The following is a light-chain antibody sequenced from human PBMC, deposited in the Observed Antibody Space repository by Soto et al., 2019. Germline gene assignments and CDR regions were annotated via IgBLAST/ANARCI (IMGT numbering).Light chain of an antibody. CDR3: MQAVQTPPA. CDR2: LGS. Sequence: DIVMTQSPLSLPVTPGEPASISCRSSQSLLHSNGYSYLDWYLQKPGQSPQLLIYLGSNRASGVPDRFSGSGSGTDFTLKISRVEAEDVGVYYCMQAVQTPPAFGGGTQVEIK. V-gene: IGKV2-28*01. CDR1: QSLLHSNGYSY. J-gene: IGKJ4*01.